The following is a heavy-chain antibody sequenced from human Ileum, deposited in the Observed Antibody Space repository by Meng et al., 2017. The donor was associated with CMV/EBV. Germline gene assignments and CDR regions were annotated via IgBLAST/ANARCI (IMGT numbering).Heavy chain of an antibody. V-gene: IGHV3-23*03. J-gene: IGHJ4*02. CDR1: GFTFTSYA. CDR2: IYSGVSST. Sequence: GESLKISCAASGFTFTSYAMSWVRQAPGKGLECVSVIYSGVSSTYYADSVKGRFTISRDNSKHTLILQMNSLGADDTAVYYCAKESRDCSSTSCYFDYWGLGTLVTVSS. D-gene: IGHD2-2*01. CDR3: AKESRDCSSTSCYFDY.